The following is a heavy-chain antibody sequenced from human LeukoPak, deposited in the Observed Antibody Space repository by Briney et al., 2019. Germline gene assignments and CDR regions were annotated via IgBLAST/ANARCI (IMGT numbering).Heavy chain of an antibody. D-gene: IGHD5-12*01. J-gene: IGHJ6*03. CDR1: GYTFTRYY. CDR2: INPNTGGT. V-gene: IGHV1-2*02. CDR3: SRSKRGYSTSGYMDV. Sequence: ASVKVSCKASGYTFTRYYMHWVRQAPGQGLEWMGWINPNTGGTNYAQKFQGRVTMTRDTSISTAYMELSRLTSDDTAVYYCSRSKRGYSTSGYMDVWGKGTTVTVSS.